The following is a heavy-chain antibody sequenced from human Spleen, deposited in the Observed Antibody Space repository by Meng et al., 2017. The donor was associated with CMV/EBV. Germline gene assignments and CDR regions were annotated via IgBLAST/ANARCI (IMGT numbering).Heavy chain of an antibody. Sequence: GESLKISCAASGFTVSSNYMSWVRQAPGKGLEWVSVIYSGGSTYYADSVKGRFTISRDNAKNTLHLQMNSLRAEDTALYHCARGGVVVVAATLPYYFDYWGQGTLVTVSS. V-gene: IGHV3-53*01. CDR2: IYSGGST. CDR1: GFTVSSNY. J-gene: IGHJ4*02. CDR3: ARGGVVVVAATLPYYFDY. D-gene: IGHD2-15*01.